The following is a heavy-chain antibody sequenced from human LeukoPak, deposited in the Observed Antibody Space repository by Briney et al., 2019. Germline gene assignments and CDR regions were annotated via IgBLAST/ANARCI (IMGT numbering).Heavy chain of an antibody. V-gene: IGHV4-34*01. D-gene: IGHD6-19*01. CDR2: INHSGST. CDR1: GGSISSYY. J-gene: IGHJ4*02. CDR3: AGKQSGYSFAY. Sequence: SETLSLTCTVSGGSISSYYWSWIRQPPGKGLEWIGEINHSGSTNYNPSLKSRVTISVDTSKNQFSLKLSSVTAADTAVYYCAGKQSGYSFAYGAREPWSPSPQ.